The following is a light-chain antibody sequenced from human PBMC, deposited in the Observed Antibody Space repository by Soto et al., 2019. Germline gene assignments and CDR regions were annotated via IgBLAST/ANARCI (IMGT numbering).Light chain of an antibody. CDR3: QQYKNWPPLT. CDR2: GAS. CDR1: QSVSTSY. V-gene: IGKV3D-15*01. J-gene: IGKJ5*01. Sequence: THSPCTLPLSTGERATLPSRASQSVSTSYLAWYQQKPRQAPRLLIYGASSRATGIPDRLSGSACGTEFTLTISSRQYDDFAVYYCQQYKNWPPLTFGEGTRVEIK.